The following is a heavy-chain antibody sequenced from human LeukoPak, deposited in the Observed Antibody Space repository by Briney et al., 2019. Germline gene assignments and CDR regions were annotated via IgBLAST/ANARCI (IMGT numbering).Heavy chain of an antibody. V-gene: IGHV4-59*01. CDR1: GGSISTDY. J-gene: IGHJ4*02. D-gene: IGHD3-22*01. CDR3: VRVGPYYYDSGFDY. CDR2: VSFGGGT. Sequence: SETLSLTCTVSGGSISTDYWSWIRQPPGKGLDWIGYVSFGGGTNYNPSLKSRVITSADTSKNQFSLNLTSVTAADTAVYYCVRVGPYYYDSGFDYWGQGTLVTVSS.